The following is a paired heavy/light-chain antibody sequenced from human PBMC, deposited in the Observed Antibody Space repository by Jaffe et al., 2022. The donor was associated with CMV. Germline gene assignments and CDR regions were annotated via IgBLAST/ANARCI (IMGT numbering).Light chain of an antibody. CDR1: QSINNW. CDR2: EAS. CDR3: QQYRSYYN. J-gene: IGKJ2*01. Sequence: DIQMTQSPSTLSASVGDRVTITCRASQSINNWLAWYQQKPGTAPKLLIYEASSLESGVPSRFSGSGSGTEFTLIISSLQPDDFGTYYCQQYRSYYNFGQGTKLEIK. V-gene: IGKV1-5*03.
Heavy chain of an antibody. V-gene: IGHV2-5*02. CDR3: AHRRNTTWYREAFDV. Sequence: QITLRESGPTLVKPTQTLTLTCTFSGFSLSTSGVGVGWIRQPPGQALEWLALIYWDDDKDYSPSLRSRLTIAKDTSKNEVVLTMTNVDPADTATYYCAHRRNTTWYREAFDVWGQGTVVTVSS. D-gene: IGHD6-13*01. CDR2: IYWDDDK. CDR1: GFSLSTSGVG. J-gene: IGHJ3*01.